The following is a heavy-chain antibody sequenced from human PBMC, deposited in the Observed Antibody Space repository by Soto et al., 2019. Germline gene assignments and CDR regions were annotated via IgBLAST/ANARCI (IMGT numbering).Heavy chain of an antibody. CDR3: ARDQSGYVGHGY. Sequence: GASVKVSCKASGYTFTGYYMHWVRQAPGQGLEWMGWINPNSGGTNYAQKLQGRVTMTTDTSTSTAYMELNSLRSDDTAVYYCARDQSGYVGHGYWGQGTLVTVSS. CDR2: INPNSGGT. CDR1: GYTFTGYY. V-gene: IGHV1-2*02. J-gene: IGHJ4*02. D-gene: IGHD5-12*01.